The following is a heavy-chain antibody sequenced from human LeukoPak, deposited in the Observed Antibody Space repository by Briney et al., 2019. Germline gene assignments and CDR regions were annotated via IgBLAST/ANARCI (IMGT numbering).Heavy chain of an antibody. CDR2: ISPIFGTA. Sequence: SVKVSCKASGGTFSSYAISWVRQAPGQGLEWMGGISPIFGTANYAQKLQGRFTITADESTSTVYMELSSLRSEDTAVYYCARELVEAFDYWGQATLVTVSS. D-gene: IGHD1-26*01. CDR3: ARELVEAFDY. J-gene: IGHJ4*02. CDR1: GGTFSSYA. V-gene: IGHV1-69*13.